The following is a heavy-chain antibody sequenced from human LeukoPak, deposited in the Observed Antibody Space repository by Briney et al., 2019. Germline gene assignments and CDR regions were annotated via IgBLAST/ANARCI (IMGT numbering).Heavy chain of an antibody. D-gene: IGHD3-22*01. CDR3: ARVGLYYDSSGYRPLDY. Sequence: PSETLSLTCTVSGGSISSGSYYWSWIRQPAGKGLEWIGRIYTSGSTNYNPSLKSRVTISVDTSKNQFSLKLSSVTAADTAVYYCARVGLYYDSSGYRPLDYWGQGTLVTVSS. CDR2: IYTSGST. J-gene: IGHJ4*02. V-gene: IGHV4-61*02. CDR1: GGSISSGSYY.